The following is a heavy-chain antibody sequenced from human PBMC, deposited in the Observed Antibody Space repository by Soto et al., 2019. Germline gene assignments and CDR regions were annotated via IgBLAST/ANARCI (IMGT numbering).Heavy chain of an antibody. Sequence: GESLKISCKGSGYSFTSYWSGWVRQMPGKGLEWMGIIYPGDSDTRYSPSFQGQVTISADKSISTAYLQWSSLKASDTAMYYCARHGRYCSGGSCKPDNYYYYYMDVWGKGTTVTVSS. CDR1: GYSFTSYW. V-gene: IGHV5-51*01. CDR2: IYPGDSDT. CDR3: ARHGRYCSGGSCKPDNYYYYYMDV. D-gene: IGHD2-15*01. J-gene: IGHJ6*03.